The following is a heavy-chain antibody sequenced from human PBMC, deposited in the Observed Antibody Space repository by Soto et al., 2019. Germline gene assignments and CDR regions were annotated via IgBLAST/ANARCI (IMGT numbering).Heavy chain of an antibody. CDR1: GFTFNNHG. V-gene: IGHV3-30*03. CDR3: ARGMGIDSEEAGFRAFDI. D-gene: IGHD6-13*01. Sequence: QVQLEESGGGMVQPGTSLRLSCAASGFTFNNHGMHWIRQAPGKGLECVALISNDGTYRYYGDSVKGRFTISRDNSENTLFLQMNSLRIEDTALYFCARGMGIDSEEAGFRAFDIWGPGTMVTVSS. J-gene: IGHJ3*02. CDR2: ISNDGTYR.